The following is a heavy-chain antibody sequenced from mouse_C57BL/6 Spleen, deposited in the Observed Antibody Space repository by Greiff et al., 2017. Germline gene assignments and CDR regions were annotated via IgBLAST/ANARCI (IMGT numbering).Heavy chain of an antibody. CDR1: GYTFTSYW. V-gene: IGHV1-55*01. D-gene: IGHD2-4*01. J-gene: IGHJ4*01. Sequence: QVQLQQPGAELVKPGASVKMSCKASGYTFTSYWITWVKQRPGQGLEWIGDIYPGSGSTNYNEKFKSKATLTVDTSSSTAYMQLSSLTSEDSAVYYCARGYYDDGAYDMDYWGQGTSVTVSS. CDR2: IYPGSGST. CDR3: ARGYYDDGAYDMDY.